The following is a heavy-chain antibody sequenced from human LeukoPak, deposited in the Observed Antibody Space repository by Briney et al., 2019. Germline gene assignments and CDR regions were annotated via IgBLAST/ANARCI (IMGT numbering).Heavy chain of an antibody. V-gene: IGHV1-2*02. CDR2: INPNSGGT. Sequence: GASVKVSCKASGYTFTGYYMHWVRQAPGQGLEWMGWINPNSGGTNYAQKFQGRVTMTRDTSISTAYMELSRLRSDDTAVYYCARALTIFGVASGYWGQGTLVTVSS. D-gene: IGHD3-3*01. CDR1: GYTFTGYY. CDR3: ARALTIFGVASGY. J-gene: IGHJ4*02.